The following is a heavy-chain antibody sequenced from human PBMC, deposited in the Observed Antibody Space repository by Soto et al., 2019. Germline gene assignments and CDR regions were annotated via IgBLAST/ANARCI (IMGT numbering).Heavy chain of an antibody. CDR1: GYTFTSYY. CDR3: ASSVGYYDFWSGPEGHAFDI. V-gene: IGHV1-46*01. D-gene: IGHD3-3*01. Sequence: ASVKVSCKASGYTFTSYYMHWVRQAPGQGLEWMGIINPSGGSTSYAQKFQGRVTMTTDTSTSTVYMELRSLRSDDTAVYYCASSVGYYDFWSGPEGHAFDIWGQGTMVTVSS. CDR2: INPSGGST. J-gene: IGHJ3*02.